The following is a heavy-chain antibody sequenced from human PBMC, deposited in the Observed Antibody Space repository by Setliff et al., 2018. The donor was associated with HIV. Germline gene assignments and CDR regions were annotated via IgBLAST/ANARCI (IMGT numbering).Heavy chain of an antibody. CDR2: ISGSGGST. CDR1: EFTFRTHA. J-gene: IGHJ4*02. CDR3: ARVRVTMLVVGNSLLDY. V-gene: IGHV3-23*01. Sequence: GSLRLSCAASEFTFRTHAMSWVRQAPGKGLEWVSGISGSGGSTYYADSVKGRFTISRDNSKNTLFLRMNSLRADDTAVYYCARVRVTMLVVGNSLLDYWGQGTLVTVSS. D-gene: IGHD3-22*01.